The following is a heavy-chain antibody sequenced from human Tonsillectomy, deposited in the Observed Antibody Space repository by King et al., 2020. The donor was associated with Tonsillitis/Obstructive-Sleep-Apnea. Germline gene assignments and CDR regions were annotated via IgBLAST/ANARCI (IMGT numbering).Heavy chain of an antibody. D-gene: IGHD3-10*01. J-gene: IGHJ4*02. CDR2: INHSGST. CDR3: ARGPMGRGAPVWFDD. V-gene: IGHV4-34*01. CDR1: GGSFSGYY. Sequence: VQLQQWGAGLLKPSETLSLTCAVYGGSFSGYYWSWIRQPPGKGLEWIGEINHSGSTNYNPSLKSRVTISVDTSKNQFSLKLSSVTAADTAVYYCARGPMGRGAPVWFDDWGQGTLVTVSS.